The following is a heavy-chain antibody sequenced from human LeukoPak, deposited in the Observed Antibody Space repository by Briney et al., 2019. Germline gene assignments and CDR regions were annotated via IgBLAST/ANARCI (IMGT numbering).Heavy chain of an antibody. Sequence: WVRQAPGKGLEWVSSISSSSSYIYYADSVKGRFTISRDNAKNSLYLQMNSLRAEDTAVYYCARDAGFFDYWGQGTLVTVSS. V-gene: IGHV3-21*01. J-gene: IGHJ4*02. CDR2: ISSSSSYI. CDR3: ARDAGFFDY. D-gene: IGHD3-10*01.